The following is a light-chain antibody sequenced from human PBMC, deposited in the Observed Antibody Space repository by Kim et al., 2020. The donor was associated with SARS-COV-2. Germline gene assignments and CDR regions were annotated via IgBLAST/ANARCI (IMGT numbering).Light chain of an antibody. J-gene: IGLJ3*02. V-gene: IGLV3-25*03. CDR2: KDS. CDR3: QSADSSGTPNWV. CDR1: ALPKQY. Sequence: PGQTARVTCSGDALPKQYAYWYRQRPGQAPVLVIYKDSERPSGIPERFSGSSSGTTVTLTISGVQAEDEADYYCQSADSSGTPNWVFGGGTQLTVL.